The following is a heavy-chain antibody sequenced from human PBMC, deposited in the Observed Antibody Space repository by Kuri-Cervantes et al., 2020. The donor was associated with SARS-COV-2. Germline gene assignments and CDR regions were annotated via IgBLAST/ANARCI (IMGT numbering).Heavy chain of an antibody. CDR1: GFTVSSNY. D-gene: IGHD6-13*01. Sequence: GGSLRLSCAASGFTVSSNYMSWVRQAPGKGLEWVSVIYSCGSTYYADSVKGRFTISRDNAKNTLYLQMNSLRAEDTAVYYCARAYSSSYVLYFDYWGQGTLVTVSS. J-gene: IGHJ4*02. CDR3: ARAYSSSYVLYFDY. V-gene: IGHV3-66*03. CDR2: IYSCGST.